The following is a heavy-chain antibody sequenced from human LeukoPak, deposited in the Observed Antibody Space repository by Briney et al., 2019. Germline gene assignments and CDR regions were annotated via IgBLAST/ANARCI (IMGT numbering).Heavy chain of an antibody. CDR3: ARRLTQYDCFDP. CDR2: IYYNGKT. Sequence: SETLSLTCTVSGGSATYTNYYWGWIRQPPGKGLQWIGVIYYNGKTYYNPSLKSRVTVAVDTSKNQFSLKLSSVTAADTAVYYCARRLTQYDCFDPWGQGILVTVSS. D-gene: IGHD2-2*01. CDR1: GGSATYTNYY. J-gene: IGHJ5*02. V-gene: IGHV4-39*01.